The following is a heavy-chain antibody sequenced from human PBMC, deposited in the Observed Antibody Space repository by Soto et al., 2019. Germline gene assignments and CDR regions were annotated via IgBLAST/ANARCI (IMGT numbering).Heavy chain of an antibody. J-gene: IGHJ4*02. CDR3: ARVFPQASIFAPHFDY. CDR2: IIPILGIA. CDR1: GGTFSSYT. V-gene: IGHV1-69*02. Sequence: ASVKVSCKASGGTFSSYTISWVRQAPGQGLEWMGRIIPILGIANYAQKFQGRVTITADKSTSTAYMELSSLRSEDTAVYYCARVFPQASIFAPHFDYWGQGTLVTVSS. D-gene: IGHD3-3*01.